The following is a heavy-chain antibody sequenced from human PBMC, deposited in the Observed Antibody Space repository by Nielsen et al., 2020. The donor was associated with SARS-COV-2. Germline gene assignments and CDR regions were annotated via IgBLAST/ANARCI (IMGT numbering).Heavy chain of an antibody. Sequence: WIRQPPGKGLEWIGYIYYSGSTNYNPSLKSRVTISVDTSKNQFSLKLSSVTAADTAVYYCARGAYCSSTSCYAGQYYYYYGMDVWGQGTTVTVSS. V-gene: IGHV4-59*01. J-gene: IGHJ6*02. CDR3: ARGAYCSSTSCYAGQYYYYYGMDV. D-gene: IGHD2-2*01. CDR2: IYYSGST.